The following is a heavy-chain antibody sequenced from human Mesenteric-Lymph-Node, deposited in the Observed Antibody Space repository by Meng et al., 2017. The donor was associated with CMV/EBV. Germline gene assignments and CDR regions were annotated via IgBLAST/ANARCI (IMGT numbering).Heavy chain of an antibody. CDR2: ISRRGSYI. V-gene: IGHV3-21*01. D-gene: IGHD2-2*01. J-gene: IGHJ3*01. CDR1: GFTFSDYS. Sequence: GESLKISCAASGFTFSDYSMNWVRQAPGKGLEWVSSISRRGSYINYADSFKGRFTISRDDAKNSLYLEMNSLSPEDTAVYYCSITSAVYQLLWGTFDVWGQGTMVTVSS. CDR3: SITSAVYQLLWGTFDV.